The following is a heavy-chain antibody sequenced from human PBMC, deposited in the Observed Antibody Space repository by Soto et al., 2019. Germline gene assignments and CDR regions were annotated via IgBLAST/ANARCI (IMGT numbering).Heavy chain of an antibody. CDR1: GGSISSGDYY. D-gene: IGHD3-9*01. J-gene: IGHJ5*02. CDR3: ARVEYDILATANWFDP. V-gene: IGHV4-30-4*01. CDR2: IYYSGST. Sequence: ASETLSLTCTVSGGSISSGDYYWSCIRQPPGKGLEWIGYIYYSGSTYYNPSLKSRVTISVDTSKNQFSLKLSSVTAADTAVYYCARVEYDILATANWFDPWGQGTLVTVSS.